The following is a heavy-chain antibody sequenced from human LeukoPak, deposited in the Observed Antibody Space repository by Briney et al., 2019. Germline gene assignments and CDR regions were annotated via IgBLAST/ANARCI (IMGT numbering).Heavy chain of an antibody. Sequence: GGSLRLSCAASGFTFSSYAMSWVRQAPGKGLEWVSSITGDDYMYYADSVKGRFTISRDNAKNSLCLQMDSLRAEDTAVYYCARELSTGIVLDYWGQGILVTVSS. CDR1: GFTFSSYA. D-gene: IGHD6-6*01. V-gene: IGHV3-21*01. CDR2: ITGDDYM. CDR3: ARELSTGIVLDY. J-gene: IGHJ4*02.